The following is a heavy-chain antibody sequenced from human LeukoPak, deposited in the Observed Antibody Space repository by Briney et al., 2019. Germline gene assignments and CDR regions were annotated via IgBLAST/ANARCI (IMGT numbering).Heavy chain of an antibody. D-gene: IGHD4/OR15-4a*01. CDR2: INPGGGYT. V-gene: IGHV1-46*01. J-gene: IGHJ3*02. Sequence: ASVKVSCKASGYTFTRHFIHWVRQASGQGLEWMGIINPGGGYTRFAQKFQGRVTMSTDTSTSTVYMELSSLRSEDTAVYYCARDGANYAFDICGQGTMVTVSS. CDR3: ARDGANYAFDI. CDR1: GYTFTRHF.